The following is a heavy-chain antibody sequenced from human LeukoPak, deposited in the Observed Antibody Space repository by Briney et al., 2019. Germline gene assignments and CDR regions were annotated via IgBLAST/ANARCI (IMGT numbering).Heavy chain of an antibody. CDR1: GYSISTGYY. CDR3: ARVRYFDTSGYYYDFDS. D-gene: IGHD3-22*01. Sequence: SETLSLTCTVSGYSISTGYYWGWIRQPPGKGLEWIGDFYHSGNTYYNPSLKSRLTISVDTSRNQFSLTVSSVTAADTAVYYCARVRYFDTSGYYYDFDSWGQGTLVTVSS. V-gene: IGHV4-38-2*02. CDR2: FYHSGNT. J-gene: IGHJ4*02.